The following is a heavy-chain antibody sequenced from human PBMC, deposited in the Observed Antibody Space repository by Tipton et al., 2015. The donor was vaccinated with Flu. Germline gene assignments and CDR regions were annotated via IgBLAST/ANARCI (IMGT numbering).Heavy chain of an antibody. J-gene: IGHJ5*02. Sequence: TLSLTCTVSGDSISGGDYYWIWIRQHPGKGLEWIGYIYYSGSTYYNTSLKSRVSMSMDTSRNQFSLKLSSVTAADTDVYYCAREGGFDFVSGSYHWFDPWGQGTLVTVSS. CDR1: GDSISGGDYY. CDR2: IYYSGST. CDR3: AREGGFDFVSGSYHWFDP. D-gene: IGHD3-10*01. V-gene: IGHV4-31*03.